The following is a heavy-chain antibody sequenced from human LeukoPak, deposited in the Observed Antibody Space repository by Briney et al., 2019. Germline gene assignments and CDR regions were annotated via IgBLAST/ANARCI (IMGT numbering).Heavy chain of an antibody. CDR1: GGSISSYH. V-gene: IGHV4-4*07. J-gene: IGHJ6*02. Sequence: PSETLSLTCTVSGGSISSYHWSWIRQPAGKGLEWIGRIYTSGSTNYNPSLKSRVTMSVDTSKNQFSLKLSSVTAADTAVYYCAGLWGSSSQIPYYYYGMDVWGQGTTVTVSS. D-gene: IGHD6-6*01. CDR2: IYTSGST. CDR3: AGLWGSSSQIPYYYYGMDV.